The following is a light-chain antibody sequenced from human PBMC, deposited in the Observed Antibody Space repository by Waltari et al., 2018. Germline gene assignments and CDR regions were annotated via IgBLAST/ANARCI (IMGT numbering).Light chain of an antibody. CDR1: QNIDYRY. V-gene: IGKV3-20*01. Sequence: VLTQSPGTLSLSPGERATLSCRTSQNIDYRYFACYQQKPGQAPRLLIYSASSRAAGITDRFSGGGSGTDFTLTISRLEPEDFAMYYCQHYTTSPPGITFGQGTRLDIK. CDR2: SAS. CDR3: QHYTTSPPGIT. J-gene: IGKJ5*01.